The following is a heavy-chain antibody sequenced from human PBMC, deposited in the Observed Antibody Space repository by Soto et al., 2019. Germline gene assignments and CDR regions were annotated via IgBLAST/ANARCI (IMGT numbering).Heavy chain of an antibody. CDR1: GGSFSGYY. CDR2: INHSGST. CDR3: ARGPRWRATGTTESYYGMDV. V-gene: IGHV4-34*01. J-gene: IGHJ6*02. D-gene: IGHD1-7*01. Sequence: ETLSLTCAVYGGSFSGYYWSWIRQPPGKGLEWIGEINHSGSTNYNPSLKSRVTISVDTSKNQFSLKLSSVTAADTAVYYCARGPRWRATGTTESYYGMDVWGQGTTVTVSS.